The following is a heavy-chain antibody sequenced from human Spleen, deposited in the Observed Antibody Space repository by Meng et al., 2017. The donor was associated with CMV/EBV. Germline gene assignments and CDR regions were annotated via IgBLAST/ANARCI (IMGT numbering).Heavy chain of an antibody. J-gene: IGHJ4*02. CDR2: ISSSSSYI. V-gene: IGHV3-21*04. Sequence: GESLKISCAASGFTFSNYNMNWVRQAPGKGLEWVSSISSSSSYIYYADSVKGRFTISRDNSKNTLYLQMNSLRAEDTAVYYCAKGVGTTEGGFDYWGRGTLVTVSS. CDR1: GFTFSNYN. D-gene: IGHD1-26*01. CDR3: AKGVGTTEGGFDY.